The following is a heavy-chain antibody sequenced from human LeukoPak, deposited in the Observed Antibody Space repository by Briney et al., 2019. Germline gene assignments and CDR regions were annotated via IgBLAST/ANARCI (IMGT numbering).Heavy chain of an antibody. V-gene: IGHV4-34*01. J-gene: IGHJ6*03. CDR1: GGSFSGYY. Sequence: SETLSLTCAVYGGSFSGYYWSWIRQPPGKGLEWIGEINHSGSTNYNPSLKSRVTISVDTSKNQFSLKLSSVTAADTAVYYCARSLRARGTAAFYMDVWGKGTTVTVSS. D-gene: IGHD6-25*01. CDR2: INHSGST. CDR3: ARSLRARGTAAFYMDV.